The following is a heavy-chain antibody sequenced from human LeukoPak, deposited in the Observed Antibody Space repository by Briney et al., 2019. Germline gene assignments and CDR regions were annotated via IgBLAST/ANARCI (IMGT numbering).Heavy chain of an antibody. Sequence: SETLSLTCTVSGYSISSGYYWGWVRQPPGKGLEWIGSIYHSGSTYYNPSLKSRVTISADTSQNQFSLKLSSVTAADTAVYYCARAGQLLLWGHYYYMDVWGKGTTVTVSS. J-gene: IGHJ6*03. V-gene: IGHV4-38-2*02. D-gene: IGHD2-2*01. CDR3: ARAGQLLLWGHYYYMDV. CDR1: GYSISSGYY. CDR2: IYHSGST.